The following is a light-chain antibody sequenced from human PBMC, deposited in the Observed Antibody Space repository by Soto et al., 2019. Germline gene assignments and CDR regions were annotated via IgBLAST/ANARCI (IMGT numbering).Light chain of an antibody. Sequence: DIQMTQSPSTLSASVGDRVTIRFRASQSIRYGLAWYQQKPGKAPKLLIYKASSLESGVPSRFSGSGSGTEFTLTISSLQPDDFATYYCQQYNSYSFGQGTKVDIK. CDR1: QSIRYG. CDR3: QQYNSYS. CDR2: KAS. J-gene: IGKJ1*01. V-gene: IGKV1-5*03.